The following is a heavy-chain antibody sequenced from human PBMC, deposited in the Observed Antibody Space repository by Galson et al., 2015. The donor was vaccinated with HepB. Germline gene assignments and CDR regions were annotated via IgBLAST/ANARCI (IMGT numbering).Heavy chain of an antibody. CDR1: GFTFSTYT. D-gene: IGHD5-24*01. J-gene: IGHJ6*02. CDR2: TSYDERNK. CDR3: ARDREMSTRWPDYYLHSGMDV. Sequence: SLRLSCAASGFTFSTYTMHWVRQAPGKGLEWVSLTSYDERNKNYADSVKGRLTISRDNSKNTLYLQMNSLRPEDTAVYYCARDREMSTRWPDYYLHSGMDVWGQGTTVTVSS. V-gene: IGHV3-30*01.